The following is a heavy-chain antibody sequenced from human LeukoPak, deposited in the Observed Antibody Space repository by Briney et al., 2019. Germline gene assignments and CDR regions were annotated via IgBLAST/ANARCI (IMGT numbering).Heavy chain of an antibody. J-gene: IGHJ4*02. CDR1: GYTHTTYG. CDR3: ASALLGFGTDFDY. Sequence: ASVTVSSKASGYTHTTYGISWVRQAPGQGLEWMGWISAYNGNTNYAQKLQGRVTMTTDTSTSTAYMELRSLRSDDTAVYYCASALLGFGTDFDYWGQGTLVTVSS. D-gene: IGHD3-10*01. CDR2: ISAYNGNT. V-gene: IGHV1-18*01.